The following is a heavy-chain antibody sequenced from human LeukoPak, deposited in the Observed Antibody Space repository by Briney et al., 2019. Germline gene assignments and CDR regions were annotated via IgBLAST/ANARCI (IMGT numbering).Heavy chain of an antibody. D-gene: IGHD6-25*01. V-gene: IGHV3-7*01. CDR3: ARGPGAANDY. CDR1: GFTFSSYS. J-gene: IGHJ4*02. Sequence: QPGGSLTLSCAASGFTFSSYSMNCVRQAPGKGLEWVANINQDGSEKYYVDSVKGRFTISRDNAKNSLYLQMNSLRAEDTAVYYCARGPGAANDYWGQGTLVTVSS. CDR2: INQDGSEK.